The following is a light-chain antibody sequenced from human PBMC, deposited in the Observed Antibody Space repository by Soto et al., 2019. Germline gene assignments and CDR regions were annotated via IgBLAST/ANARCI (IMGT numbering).Light chain of an antibody. CDR1: QSISSW. CDR3: QQYNSYPLT. J-gene: IGKJ4*01. V-gene: IGKV1-5*03. CDR2: KAS. Sequence: DIQMTQSPSTLSASVGDRVTITCRASQSISSWLAWYQQKPGKAPKLLIYKASSLESGVPSRFSGSGSGTEFTLPISSLQPDDFATYYCQQYNSYPLTFGGGTK.